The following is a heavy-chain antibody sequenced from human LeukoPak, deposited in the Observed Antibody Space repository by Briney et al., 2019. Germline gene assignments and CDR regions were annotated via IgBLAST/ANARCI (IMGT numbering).Heavy chain of an antibody. V-gene: IGHV4-59*01. CDR2: MYYSGST. Sequence: SETLSLTCTVSGGSISSYYWSWIRQPPGKGLEWIGYMYYSGSTNYNPSLKSRVTISVDTSKNQFSLKLSSVTAADTAVYYCASGLWFGGNGFWFDPWGQGTLVTVSS. CDR3: ASGLWFGGNGFWFDP. D-gene: IGHD3-10*01. J-gene: IGHJ5*02. CDR1: GGSISSYY.